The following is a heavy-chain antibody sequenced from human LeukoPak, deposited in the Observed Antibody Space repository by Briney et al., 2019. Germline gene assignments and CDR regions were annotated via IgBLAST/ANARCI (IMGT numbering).Heavy chain of an antibody. Sequence: SETLSLTCTVSGGSISSYYWSWIRQPPGKGLEWIGYIYYSGSTNYNPSLKSRVTISVDTSKNQFSLKLSSVTAADTAVYYCARTAAGTRYSRIDYWGQGTLVTVSS. V-gene: IGHV4-59*01. D-gene: IGHD6-13*01. CDR2: IYYSGST. CDR3: ARTAAGTRYSRIDY. CDR1: GGSISSYY. J-gene: IGHJ4*02.